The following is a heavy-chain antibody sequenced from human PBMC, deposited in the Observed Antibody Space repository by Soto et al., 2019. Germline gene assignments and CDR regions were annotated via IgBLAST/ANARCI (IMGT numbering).Heavy chain of an antibody. J-gene: IGHJ6*03. CDR2: IYSGGST. D-gene: IGHD3-3*01. CDR3: ARDVPYHFWSGYSAYYYYMDV. V-gene: IGHV3-66*01. Sequence: GGSLRLSCAASGFTVSSNYMSWVRQAPGKGLEWVSVIYSGGSTYYADSVKGRFTISRDNSKNTLYLQMNSLRAEDTAVYYCARDVPYHFWSGYSAYYYYMDVWGKGTTVTVSS. CDR1: GFTVSSNY.